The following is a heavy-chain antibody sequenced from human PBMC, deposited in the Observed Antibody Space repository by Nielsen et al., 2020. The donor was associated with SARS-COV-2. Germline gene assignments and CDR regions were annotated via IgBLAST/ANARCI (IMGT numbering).Heavy chain of an antibody. Sequence: GGSLRLSCSASGFTFSSFPMHWVRQAPGKGPKYVSAISSSGSSTYYADSVKGRFTISRDNSKNTLYLQMNSLRAEDTAVYYCAKVQTHTDYGDTFDYWGQGTLVTVSS. CDR3: AKVQTHTDYGDTFDY. D-gene: IGHD4-17*01. J-gene: IGHJ4*02. CDR2: ISSSGSST. V-gene: IGHV3-64*04. CDR1: GFTFSSFP.